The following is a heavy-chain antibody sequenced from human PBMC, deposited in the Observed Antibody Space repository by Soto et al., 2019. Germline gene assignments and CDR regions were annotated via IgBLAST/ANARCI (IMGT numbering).Heavy chain of an antibody. D-gene: IGHD6-19*01. CDR2: IGASAT. CDR1: GFTFSIYA. Sequence: GGSLRLSCATSGFTFSIYAMSWVRQAPGKGLEWVSTIGASATQYTDSVKGRFTISRDDSNNALFLQMNSLRVDDTGIYYCARDAVPGNGRYDWFDPWGQGTLVTVS. CDR3: ARDAVPGNGRYDWFDP. V-gene: IGHV3-23*01. J-gene: IGHJ5*02.